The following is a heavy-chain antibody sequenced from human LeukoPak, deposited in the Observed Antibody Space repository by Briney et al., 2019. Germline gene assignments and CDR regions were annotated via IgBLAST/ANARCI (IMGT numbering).Heavy chain of an antibody. D-gene: IGHD2-2*02. CDR2: ISYDGSNK. J-gene: IGHJ4*02. CDR1: GFTFSSYA. Sequence: PGRSLRLSCAASGFTFSSYAMHWVRQAPGKGLEWVAVISYDGSNKYYADSVKARFTISSDNSKNTLYLQMNSLRAADTAKYYCAKASRRHCGTTICYTLDYWGQGTLVTVSS. CDR3: AKASRRHCGTTICYTLDY. V-gene: IGHV3-30*04.